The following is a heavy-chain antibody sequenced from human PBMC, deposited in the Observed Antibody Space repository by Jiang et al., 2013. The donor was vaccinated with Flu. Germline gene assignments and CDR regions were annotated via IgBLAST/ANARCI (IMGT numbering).Heavy chain of an antibody. D-gene: IGHD3-10*01. CDR2: VTHSGTT. CDR3: ASRGLGEWGASGH. Sequence: TLSLTCAVYVGPSVITTGPGSASPQEGAGVDWEVTHSGTTNYNPSLKSRVTMSVDTSKNQFSLELRSVTAADTAVFYCASRGLGEWGASGHWGQGTLVTVPS. V-gene: IGHV4-34*01. J-gene: IGHJ4*02. CDR1: VGPSVITT.